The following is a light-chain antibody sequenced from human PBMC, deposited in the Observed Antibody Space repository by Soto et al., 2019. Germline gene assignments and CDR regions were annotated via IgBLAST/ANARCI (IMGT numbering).Light chain of an antibody. CDR2: EVS. J-gene: IGLJ1*01. V-gene: IGLV2-18*02. CDR3: YSFTSSNTYV. Sequence: QSVLTQPPSVSGSPGQSVTISCSGTSSDVGSYSRVSWYQQAPGTAPKVMIYEVSNRPSGVPDRFSGSKSGNTASLTISGLQPEDEAGYYCYSFTSSNTYVFGTGTKVTVL. CDR1: SSDVGSYSR.